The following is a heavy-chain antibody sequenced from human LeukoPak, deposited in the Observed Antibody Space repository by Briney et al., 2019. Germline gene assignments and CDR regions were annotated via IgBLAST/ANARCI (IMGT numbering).Heavy chain of an antibody. Sequence: PGGSLRLSCAASGFTFSSYGMHWVRQAPGKGLEWVAVISYDGSNKYYADSVKGRFTISRDNSETTLYLQMNSLRAEDTAVYYCARALYNNGWYYFDYWGQGTLVTVSS. V-gene: IGHV3-30*03. J-gene: IGHJ4*02. CDR1: GFTFSSYG. CDR2: ISYDGSNK. D-gene: IGHD6-19*01. CDR3: ARALYNNGWYYFDY.